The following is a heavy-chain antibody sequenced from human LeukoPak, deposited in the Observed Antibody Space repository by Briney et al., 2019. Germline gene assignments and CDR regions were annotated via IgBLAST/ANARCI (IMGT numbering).Heavy chain of an antibody. J-gene: IGHJ3*01. CDR2: VYNTGST. CDR1: GGSTSSHF. V-gene: IGHV4-59*08. Sequence: SETLSLTCTVSGGSTSSHFWTWIRQPPGKGLEWLGYVYNTGSTNYNPSLQSRLTTTLDASKKQFYLKLTSVTAADTAVYFCARDDYGVFDAFDVWGQGTVVTVSS. CDR3: ARDDYGVFDAFDV. D-gene: IGHD3-16*01.